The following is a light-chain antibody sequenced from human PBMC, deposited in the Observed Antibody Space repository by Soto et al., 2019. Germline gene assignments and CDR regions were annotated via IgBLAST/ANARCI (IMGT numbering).Light chain of an antibody. Sequence: DIQMTQSPSSVSASVGDRVTITCWASQGISTWLAWYQQTPGKAPKLLIYAASSLQSGVPSRFSGSGSGTDFTLTIGSLQAEDFATYYCQQGHSLPFTFGPGTKVDIK. V-gene: IGKV1-12*02. CDR1: QGISTW. CDR3: QQGHSLPFT. J-gene: IGKJ3*01. CDR2: AAS.